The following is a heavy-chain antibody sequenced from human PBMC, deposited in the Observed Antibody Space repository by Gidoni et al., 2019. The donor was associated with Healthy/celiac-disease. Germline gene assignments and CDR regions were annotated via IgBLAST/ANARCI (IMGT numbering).Heavy chain of an antibody. V-gene: IGHV3-9*01. D-gene: IGHD4-17*01. CDR3: AKGTNYGTLTHPDH. CDR1: GFTFDDYA. J-gene: IGHJ4*02. CDR2: LSWNSGSI. Sequence: EVQLVESGGGLVQPGRSLRLYCAASGFTFDDYAMHWVRQAPGKGLEWVSGLSWNSGSIDYADSVKGRFTISRDNAKKSLYLQMNSLRVEDTALYYCAKGTNYGTLTHPDHWGQGTLVTVSA.